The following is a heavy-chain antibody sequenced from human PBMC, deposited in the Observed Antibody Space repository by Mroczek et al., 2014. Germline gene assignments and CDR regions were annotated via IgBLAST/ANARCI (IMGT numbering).Heavy chain of an antibody. D-gene: IGHD3-22*01. CDR2: VSYDETNE. CDR1: GFTFSSYV. V-gene: IGHV3-30-3*01. Sequence: QVQLVQSGGGVVQPGRSLRLSCAASGFTFSSYVMHWVRQAPGKGLEWVATVSYDETNEYYADSVKGRFTISRDNSKNTLYLQMNSLGAEDTAVYYCARDRPMITIFDSFNIWGQGTMVTVSS. J-gene: IGHJ3*02. CDR3: ARDRPMITIFDSFNI.